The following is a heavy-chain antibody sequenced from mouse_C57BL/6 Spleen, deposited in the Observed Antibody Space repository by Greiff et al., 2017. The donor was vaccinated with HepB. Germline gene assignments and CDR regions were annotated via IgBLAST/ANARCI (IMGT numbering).Heavy chain of an antibody. CDR3: ARGGYGSSYGAY. J-gene: IGHJ3*01. D-gene: IGHD1-1*01. CDR1: GFTFSDYG. Sequence: EVKLMESGGGLVKPGGSLKLSCAASGFTFSDYGMHWVRQAPEKGLEWVAYISSGSSTIYYADTVKGRFTISRDNAKNTLFLQMTSLRSEDTAMYYCARGGYGSSYGAYWGQGTLVTVPA. V-gene: IGHV5-17*01. CDR2: ISSGSSTI.